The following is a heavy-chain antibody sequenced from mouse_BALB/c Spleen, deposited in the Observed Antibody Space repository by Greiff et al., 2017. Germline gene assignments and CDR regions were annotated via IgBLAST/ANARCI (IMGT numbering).Heavy chain of an antibody. Sequence: QVQLQQSGPELVRPWASVKISCTAFCSFFRGEYFTCVDPNSWMQRVKQRPGQGLEWIGGIYPGNGNTSYNQKFKGKATLTADKSSSTAYMQLSSLTSEDSAVYYCAGNFDYWGQGTTLTVSS. CDR3: SEDSAVYYCAGNFDY. CDR2: GQGLEWIG. V-gene: IGHV1-87*01. J-gene: IGHJ2*01. CDR1: CSFFRGEY.